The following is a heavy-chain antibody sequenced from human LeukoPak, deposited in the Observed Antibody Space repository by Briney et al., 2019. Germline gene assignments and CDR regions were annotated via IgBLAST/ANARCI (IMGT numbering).Heavy chain of an antibody. D-gene: IGHD5-24*01. Sequence: PGGSLRLSCAASGFTLSSYWMHWVRQAPGKGLVWVSVINGDGSSTRYPDSVKGRFTISRDNAKNTLYLQMNSLRAEDTAVYYCAKEGDANRERGLDYWGREPWSPPPQ. V-gene: IGHV3-74*01. CDR1: GFTLSSYW. CDR2: INGDGSST. J-gene: IGHJ4*02. CDR3: AKEGDANRERGLDY.